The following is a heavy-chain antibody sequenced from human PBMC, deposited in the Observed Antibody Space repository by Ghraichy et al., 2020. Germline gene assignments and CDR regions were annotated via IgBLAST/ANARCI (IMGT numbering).Heavy chain of an antibody. CDR2: ITSDGSDT. D-gene: IGHD1-26*01. CDR1: GFTFTSYW. V-gene: IGHV3-74*01. CDR3: TRDIRYSDPSPAFDP. Sequence: GGSLRLSCAASGFTFTSYWMHWVRQAPGKGLVWVSRITSDGSDTTYADSVRGRFTISRDNAKNMVYLQMNSLTAEDTAVYFCTRDIRYSDPSPAFDPWGQGTLVTVSS. J-gene: IGHJ5*02.